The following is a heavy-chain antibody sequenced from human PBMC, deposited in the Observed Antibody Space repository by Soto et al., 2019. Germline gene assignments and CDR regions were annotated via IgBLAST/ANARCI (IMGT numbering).Heavy chain of an antibody. CDR1: GGSISSSNW. Sequence: QVQLQESGPGLVKPSGTLSLTCAVSGGSISSSNWWSWVRQPPGKGLEWIGEIYHSGSTNYNPSLKSRVTRSVDKSKNQFALKLSSVTAADTAVDYCAGGATPAAIPDYWGQGTLGTVSS. CDR2: IYHSGST. D-gene: IGHD2-2*01. J-gene: IGHJ4*02. V-gene: IGHV4-4*02. CDR3: AGGATPAAIPDY.